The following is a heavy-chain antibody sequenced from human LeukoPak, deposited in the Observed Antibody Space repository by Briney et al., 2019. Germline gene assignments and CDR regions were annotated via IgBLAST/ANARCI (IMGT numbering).Heavy chain of an antibody. D-gene: IGHD6-6*01. CDR2: INPNSGGT. J-gene: IGHJ3*02. CDR3: AREARALSSSSAFDI. V-gene: IGHV1-2*02. Sequence: GASVKVSCKASGYTFTSYYMHWVRQPPGQGLEWMGWINPNSGGTNFAQNFQGRVTMTRDTSISTAYMKLSRLRSDDTAVYYCAREARALSSSSAFDIWGQGTMVTVSS. CDR1: GYTFTSYY.